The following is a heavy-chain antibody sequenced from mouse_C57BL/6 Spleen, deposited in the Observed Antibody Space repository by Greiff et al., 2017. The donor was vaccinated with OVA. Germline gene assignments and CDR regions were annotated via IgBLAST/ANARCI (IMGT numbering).Heavy chain of an antibody. CDR3: ANYYGSSPFDG. Sequence: VQLKESGGGLVKPGGSLTLSCAASGFTFSDYGMHWVRQAPEKGLEWVAYISSGSSTIYYADTVKGRFTISRDNAKNTLFLQMTSLRSEDTAMYYGANYYGSSPFDGWGQGTTLSVSS. CDR2: ISSGSSTI. V-gene: IGHV5-17*01. D-gene: IGHD1-1*01. CDR1: GFTFSDYG. J-gene: IGHJ2*01.